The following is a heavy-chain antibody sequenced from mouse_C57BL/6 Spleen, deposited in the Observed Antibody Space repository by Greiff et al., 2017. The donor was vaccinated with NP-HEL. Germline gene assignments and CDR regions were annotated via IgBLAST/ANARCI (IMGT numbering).Heavy chain of an antibody. V-gene: IGHV1-78*01. CDR2: IYPRDGST. Sequence: VQLQQSDAELVKPGASVKISCKVSGYTFTDHTIHWMKQRPEQGLEWIGYIYPRDGSTKYTEKFKGKATLTADKSSSTAYMQLNSLTSEDSAVYFGARWRDGYDVDAMDYWGQGTSVTVSS. J-gene: IGHJ4*01. CDR1: GYTFTDHT. D-gene: IGHD2-2*01. CDR3: ARWRDGYDVDAMDY.